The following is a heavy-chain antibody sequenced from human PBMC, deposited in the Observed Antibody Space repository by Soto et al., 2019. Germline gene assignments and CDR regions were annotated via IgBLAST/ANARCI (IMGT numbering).Heavy chain of an antibody. CDR3: ARDATIAARPGYFDD. CDR2: INPNSGGT. D-gene: IGHD6-6*01. V-gene: IGHV1-2*04. J-gene: IGHJ4*02. Sequence: GASVKVSCKASGYTFTGYYMHWVRQAPGQGLEWMGWINPNSGGTNYAQKFQGWVTMTRDTSISTAYMELSRLRSDDTAVYYCARDATIAARPGYFDDWGQGTLVTVSS. CDR1: GYTFTGYY.